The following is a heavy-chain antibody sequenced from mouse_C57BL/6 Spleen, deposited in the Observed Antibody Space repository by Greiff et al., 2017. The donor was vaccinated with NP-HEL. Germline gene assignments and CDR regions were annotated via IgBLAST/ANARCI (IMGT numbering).Heavy chain of an antibody. Sequence: EVQRVESVAELVRPGASVKLSCTASGFNIKNTYMHWVKQRPEQGLEWIGRIDPANGNTKYAPKFQGKATITADTSSNTAYLQLSSLTSEDTAIYYCARITTVVGYFDYWGQGTTLTVSS. CDR1: GFNIKNTY. CDR2: IDPANGNT. CDR3: ARITTVVGYFDY. V-gene: IGHV14-3*01. D-gene: IGHD1-1*01. J-gene: IGHJ2*01.